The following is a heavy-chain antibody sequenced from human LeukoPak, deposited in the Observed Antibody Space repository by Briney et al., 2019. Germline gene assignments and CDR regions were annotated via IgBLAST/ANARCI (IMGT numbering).Heavy chain of an antibody. CDR2: ITRFTGTT. CDR1: GLTFSSYA. D-gene: IGHD2-2*01. Sequence: PGGSLRLSCAASGLTFSSYAMTWVRQAPGRGLEWISTITRFTGTTYYADSVKGRFTISRGDSNNTLYLQMDNLRAGDTAVYYCARDTRLMYYFDFWGQGALVTVSS. J-gene: IGHJ4*02. V-gene: IGHV3-23*01. CDR3: ARDTRLMYYFDF.